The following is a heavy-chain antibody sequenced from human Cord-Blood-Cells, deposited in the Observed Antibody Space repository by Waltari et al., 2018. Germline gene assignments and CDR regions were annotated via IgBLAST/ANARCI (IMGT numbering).Heavy chain of an antibody. CDR2: INPNSGGT. Sequence: QVQLVQSGAEVKKPGASVKVSCKASGYTFTGYYMHWVRQAPGQGLEWMGWINPNSGGTNYAQKFQCWVTRTRDTSISTAYMELSRLRSDDTAVYYCARASLTGDDAFDIWGQGTMVTVSS. CDR3: ARASLTGDDAFDI. J-gene: IGHJ3*02. V-gene: IGHV1-2*04. D-gene: IGHD7-27*01. CDR1: GYTFTGYY.